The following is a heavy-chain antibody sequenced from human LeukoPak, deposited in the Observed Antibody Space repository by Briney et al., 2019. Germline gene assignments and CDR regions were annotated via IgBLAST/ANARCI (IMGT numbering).Heavy chain of an antibody. CDR2: IYYTGTT. V-gene: IGHV4-59*01. Sequence: SETLSLTCTVSGGSINNYYWSWIRQPPGKGLEWIGYIYYTGTTNYNPSLKSRVTISIDTSKGQFSLKLRSVTAAATAVYYCARLDCSGGRCWGVDYWGQGTLVTVSS. CDR3: ARLDCSGGRCWGVDY. J-gene: IGHJ4*02. D-gene: IGHD2-15*01. CDR1: GGSINNYY.